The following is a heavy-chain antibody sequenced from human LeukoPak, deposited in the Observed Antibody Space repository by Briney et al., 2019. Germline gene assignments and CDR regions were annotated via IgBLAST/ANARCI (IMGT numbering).Heavy chain of an antibody. Sequence: SETLSLTCTVSGGSISSSSYYWGWIRQPPGKGLEWIGSIYYSGSTYYNPSLKSRVTISVDTSKNQFSLKLSSVTAADTAVYYCARHLRDILTGYTEYYFDYWGQGTLVTVSS. J-gene: IGHJ4*02. V-gene: IGHV4-39*01. CDR3: ARHLRDILTGYTEYYFDY. CDR1: GGSISSSSYY. CDR2: IYYSGST. D-gene: IGHD3-9*01.